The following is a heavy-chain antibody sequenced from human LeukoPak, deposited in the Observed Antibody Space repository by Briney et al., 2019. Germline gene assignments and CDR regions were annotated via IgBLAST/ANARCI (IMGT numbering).Heavy chain of an antibody. CDR2: ISSSSSTI. CDR1: GFTFSSYS. D-gene: IGHD3-10*01. V-gene: IGHV3-48*01. J-gene: IGHJ4*02. Sequence: GGSLRLSCAASGFTFSSYSMNWVRQAPGKGLEWVSYISSSSSTIYYADSVKGRFTISRDNAKSSLYLQMNSLRAEDTAVYYCARDLRGHYYGSGKGGQGTLVTVSS. CDR3: ARDLRGHYYGSGK.